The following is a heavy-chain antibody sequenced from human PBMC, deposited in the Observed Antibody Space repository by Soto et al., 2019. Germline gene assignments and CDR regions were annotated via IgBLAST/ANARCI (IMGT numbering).Heavy chain of an antibody. D-gene: IGHD6-19*01. CDR1: GGTFSSYA. CDR2: IIPIFGTA. V-gene: IGHV1-69*13. Sequence: SVKVSCKASGGTFSSYAISWVRQAPGQGLEWMGGIIPIFGTANYAQKFQGRVTITADESTSTAYMELSSLRSEDTAVYYCAQDSSDKPFGVDYWGQGTLVTVSS. J-gene: IGHJ4*02. CDR3: AQDSSDKPFGVDY.